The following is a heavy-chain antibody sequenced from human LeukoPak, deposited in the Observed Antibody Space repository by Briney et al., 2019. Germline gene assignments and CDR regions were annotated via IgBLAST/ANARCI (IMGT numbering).Heavy chain of an antibody. J-gene: IGHJ5*02. Sequence: PSETLSLTCAVSGGSISSGGYSWSWIRQPPGKGLEWIGYIYHSGSTYYNPSLKSRVTISVDTSKNQFSLKLSSVTAADTAVYYCARGLPITMIEINWFDPWGQGTLVTVSS. CDR3: ARGLPITMIEINWFDP. CDR1: GGSISSGGYS. D-gene: IGHD3-22*01. V-gene: IGHV4-30-2*01. CDR2: IYHSGST.